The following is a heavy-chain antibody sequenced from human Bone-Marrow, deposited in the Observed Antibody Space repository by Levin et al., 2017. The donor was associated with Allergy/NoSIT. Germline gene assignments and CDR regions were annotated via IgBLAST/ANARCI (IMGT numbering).Heavy chain of an antibody. CDR1: GSTFSSYS. CDR2: ISTSSSSI. D-gene: IGHD1-1*01. J-gene: IGHJ4*02. CDR3: TREVSGTLGY. V-gene: IGHV3-48*02. Sequence: PGGSLRLSCAASGSTFSSYSMSWVRQAAGKGLEWVSYISTSSSSIHYADSVKGRFTISRDIAKNALYLQMNSLRDEDTAVYYCTREVSGTLGYWGQGTLVTVSS.